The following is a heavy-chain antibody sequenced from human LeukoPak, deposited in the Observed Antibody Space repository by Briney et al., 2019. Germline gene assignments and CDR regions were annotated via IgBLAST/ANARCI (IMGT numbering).Heavy chain of an antibody. D-gene: IGHD5-24*01. CDR2: IYYSGST. CDR1: GGSISSGDYY. J-gene: IGHJ3*02. Sequence: SQTLSLTCTVSGGSISSGDYYWSRIRQPPGKGLEWIGYIYYSGSTYYNPSLKSRVTISVDMSKNQFSLKLSSVTAADTAVYYCARSRDGYNRGAFDIWGQGTMVTVSS. V-gene: IGHV4-30-4*08. CDR3: ARSRDGYNRGAFDI.